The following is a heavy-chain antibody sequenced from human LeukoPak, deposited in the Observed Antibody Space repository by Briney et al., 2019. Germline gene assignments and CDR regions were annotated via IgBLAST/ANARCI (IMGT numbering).Heavy chain of an antibody. CDR3: ARDQYSGYDLYYFDY. J-gene: IGHJ4*02. CDR2: ISYDGSNK. V-gene: IGHV3-30-3*01. D-gene: IGHD5-12*01. CDR1: GFTFSSYA. Sequence: GGSLRLSCAASGFTFSSYAMHWVRQAPGKGLEWVAVISYDGSNKYYADSVKGRFTISRDNSKNTLYPQMNSLRAEDTAVYYCARDQYSGYDLYYFDYWGQGTLVTVSS.